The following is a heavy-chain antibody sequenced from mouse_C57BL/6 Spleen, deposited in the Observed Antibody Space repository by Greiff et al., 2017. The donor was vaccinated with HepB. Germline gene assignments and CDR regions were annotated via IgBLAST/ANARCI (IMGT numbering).Heavy chain of an antibody. V-gene: IGHV1-55*01. Sequence: QVHVKQPGAELVKPGASVKMSCKASGYTFTSYWITWVKQRPGQGLEWIGDIYPGSGSTNYNEKFKSKATLTVDTSSSTAYMQLSSLTSEDSAVYYCAREGTRYAMDYWGQRTSVTVSS. CDR2: IYPGSGST. CDR1: GYTFTSYW. D-gene: IGHD2-14*01. CDR3: AREGTRYAMDY. J-gene: IGHJ4*01.